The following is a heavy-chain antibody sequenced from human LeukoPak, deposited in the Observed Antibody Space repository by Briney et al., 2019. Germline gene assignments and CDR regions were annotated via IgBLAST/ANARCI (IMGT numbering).Heavy chain of an antibody. CDR3: ARAATGTYYYGMDV. J-gene: IGHJ6*02. D-gene: IGHD6-25*01. Sequence: GESLKISCKDSGYTFTNYWINWVRQMPGKGLEWVGIIYPGDSDTRYSPSFQGQVTISADKSISTAYLQWSSLKASDTAMYYCARAATGTYYYGMDVWGQGTTVTASS. V-gene: IGHV5-51*01. CDR2: IYPGDSDT. CDR1: GYTFTNYW.